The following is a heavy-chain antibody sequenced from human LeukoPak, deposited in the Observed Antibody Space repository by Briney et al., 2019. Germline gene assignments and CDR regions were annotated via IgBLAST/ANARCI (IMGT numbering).Heavy chain of an antibody. D-gene: IGHD6-13*01. CDR3: ARDRVYSSSWSYYYGMDV. Sequence: GGSLRLSCAASGFTFSDYYMSWIRQAPGKGLEWVANIKQDGSEKYYVDSVKGRFTISRDNAKNSLYLQMNSLRAEDTAVYYCARDRVYSSSWSYYYGMDVWGQGTTVTVSS. CDR1: GFTFSDYY. CDR2: IKQDGSEK. J-gene: IGHJ6*02. V-gene: IGHV3-7*01.